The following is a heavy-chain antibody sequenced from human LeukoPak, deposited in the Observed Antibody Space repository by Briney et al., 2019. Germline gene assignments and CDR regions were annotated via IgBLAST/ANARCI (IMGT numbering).Heavy chain of an antibody. CDR2: ISSDGNKK. Sequence: GGSLRLSCAASGFSFSAYGVHWVRQAPGKGLEWVAVISSDGNKKYHADSVTGRLTISRDNSKNTLYLQMNSLRPEDTAVYYCASDYGDLPWGQGTLVTVSS. J-gene: IGHJ4*02. V-gene: IGHV3-30*19. CDR1: GFSFSAYG. CDR3: ASDYGDLP. D-gene: IGHD4-17*01.